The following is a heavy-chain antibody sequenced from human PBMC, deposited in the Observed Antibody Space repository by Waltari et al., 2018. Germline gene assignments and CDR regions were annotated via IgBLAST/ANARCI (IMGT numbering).Heavy chain of an antibody. J-gene: IGHJ4*02. Sequence: EVQLLESGGGLVQPGGSLRLSCAAFGFTFSNYAMSWVRQAPGGGLGLVSVCYSGGRTYYPDSVKGRFTISRDNSKNTVYLQMNSLRAEDTAVYYCARDGYYDSSSDYWGQGTLVTVSS. CDR1: GFTFSNYA. D-gene: IGHD3-22*01. CDR3: ARDGYYDSSSDY. V-gene: IGHV3-23*03. CDR2: CYSGGRT.